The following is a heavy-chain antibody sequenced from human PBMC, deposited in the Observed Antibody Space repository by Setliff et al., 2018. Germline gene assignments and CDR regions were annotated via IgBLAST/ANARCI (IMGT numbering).Heavy chain of an antibody. V-gene: IGHV4-39*07. Sequence: SETLSLTCTVSNGSVSTTSHYWGWVRQPPGKGLEWIGSVYYSGYTYYSPSLESRVAISVDTSKNQFSLKVNSVTAADTAVYYCARESRSTWYRRDFWGQGTLVTVSS. CDR1: NGSVSTTSHY. D-gene: IGHD6-13*01. J-gene: IGHJ4*02. CDR3: ARESRSTWYRRDF. CDR2: VYYSGYT.